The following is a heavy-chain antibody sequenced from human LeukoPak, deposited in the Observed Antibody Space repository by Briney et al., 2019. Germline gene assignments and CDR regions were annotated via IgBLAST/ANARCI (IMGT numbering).Heavy chain of an antibody. D-gene: IGHD3-22*01. CDR1: GFTFSSYA. CDR3: AKESYDSSGYYSTYYFDY. Sequence: GGSLRLSCAASGFTFSSYAMSWVRQAPGKGLEWVSAISGSGGSTYYADSVKGRFTISRDNSKNTLYLQMNSLRAEDTAVYYCAKESYDSSGYYSTYYFDYWGQGTLVTVFS. J-gene: IGHJ4*02. V-gene: IGHV3-23*01. CDR2: ISGSGGST.